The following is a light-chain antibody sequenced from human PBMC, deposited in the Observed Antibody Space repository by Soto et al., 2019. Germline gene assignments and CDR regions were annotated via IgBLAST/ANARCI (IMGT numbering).Light chain of an antibody. CDR1: KTISGTF. Sequence: PGDRATLTCRASKTISGTFFGWYQQKPGQAPRLLIYGPSNRATDIPDRFSGGGSGSEFTLTISRLEPEDFAMYYCQQYGSSPWTFDQGTKVEVK. CDR2: GPS. J-gene: IGKJ1*01. CDR3: QQYGSSPWT. V-gene: IGKV3-20*01.